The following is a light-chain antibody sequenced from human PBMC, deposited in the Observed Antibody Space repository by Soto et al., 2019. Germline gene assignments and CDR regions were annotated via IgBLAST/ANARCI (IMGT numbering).Light chain of an antibody. Sequence: DIQMTQSPSTLSASVEDRVTITCRASESIINLLAWYQPNQGKAPKVLIYKASSLQSGVPSRFSGSGSGTEFTLTISSLHPDDFATYSCQQYNSPPWTFGQGTKVDIK. CDR3: QQYNSPPWT. V-gene: IGKV1-5*03. CDR1: ESIINL. CDR2: KAS. J-gene: IGKJ1*01.